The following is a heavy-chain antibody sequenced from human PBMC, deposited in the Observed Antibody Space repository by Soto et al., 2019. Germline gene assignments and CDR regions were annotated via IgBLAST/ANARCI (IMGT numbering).Heavy chain of an antibody. V-gene: IGHV4-39*07. CDR1: GGSISSSSYY. CDR3: ARGYSSLYYFDY. D-gene: IGHD5-18*01. CDR2: IYYSGNT. Sequence: SETLSLTSPVSGGSISSSSYYWGWIRQPPGKGLEWIGNIYYSGNTYYTPSLKSRVTISVDTSKNQFSLKLSSVTAADTAVYYCARGYSSLYYFDYWGQGTLVTVSS. J-gene: IGHJ4*02.